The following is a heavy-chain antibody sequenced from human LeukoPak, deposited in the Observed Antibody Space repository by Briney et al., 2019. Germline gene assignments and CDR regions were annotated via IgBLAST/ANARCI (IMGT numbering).Heavy chain of an antibody. CDR3: ARDRRIGEHDY. J-gene: IGHJ4*02. CDR1: GGSISSGGYY. Sequence: SQILSLTCTVSGGSISSGGYYWSWIRQHPGKGLEWIGYIYYSGSTYYNPSLKSRVTISVDTSKNQFSLKLSSVTAADAAVYYCARDRRIGEHDYWGQGTLVTVSS. CDR2: IYYSGST. D-gene: IGHD1/OR15-1a*01. V-gene: IGHV4-31*03.